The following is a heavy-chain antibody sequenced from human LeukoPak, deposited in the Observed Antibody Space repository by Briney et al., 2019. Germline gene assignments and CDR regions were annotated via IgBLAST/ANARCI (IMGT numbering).Heavy chain of an antibody. CDR2: IYSGGST. J-gene: IGHJ4*02. V-gene: IGHV3-53*01. CDR1: GFTVSLKY. Sequence: GGSLRLSCAASGFTVSLKYMSWVRQAPGKGLEWVSVIYSGGSTYYADSVKGLFTISRYDPKNTVYLQMDSLRAEGTAVYYCARTIPYGSGRQHPGKYYFDYWGQGTLVTVSS. CDR3: ARTIPYGSGRQHPGKYYFDY. D-gene: IGHD3-10*01.